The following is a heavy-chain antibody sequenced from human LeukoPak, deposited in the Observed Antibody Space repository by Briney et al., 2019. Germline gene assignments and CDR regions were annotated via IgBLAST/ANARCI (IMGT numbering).Heavy chain of an antibody. CDR1: GGSFKDYD. J-gene: IGHJ6*02. Sequence: PSETLSLTCAVYGGSFKDYDWSWIRQPAGKGLEWIGRIYTSGSTNYNPSPKSRVTMSVDTSKNQFSLNLNSVTAADTAVYYCARDQAGLRYGMDVWGQGTTVTVSS. CDR3: ARDQAGLRYGMDV. CDR2: IYTSGST. V-gene: IGHV4-4*07.